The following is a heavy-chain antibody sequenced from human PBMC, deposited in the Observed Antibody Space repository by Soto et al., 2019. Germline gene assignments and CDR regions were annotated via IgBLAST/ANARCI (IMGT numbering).Heavy chain of an antibody. V-gene: IGHV4-31*03. CDR1: GGSISSGGYY. Sequence: LSLTCTVSGGSISSGGYYWSWIRQHPGKGLEWIGYIYYSGSTYYNPSLKSRVTISVDTSKNQFSLKLSSVTAADTAVYYCARDRQLGVFDYWGQGTLVTVSS. CDR2: IYYSGST. D-gene: IGHD1-1*01. CDR3: ARDRQLGVFDY. J-gene: IGHJ4*02.